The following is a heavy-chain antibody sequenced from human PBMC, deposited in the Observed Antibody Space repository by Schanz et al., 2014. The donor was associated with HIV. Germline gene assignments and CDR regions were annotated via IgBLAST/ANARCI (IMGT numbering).Heavy chain of an antibody. Sequence: QVQLVQSGAEVKKPGSSVKVSCKASEGTFSASDIVWLRQAPGQGLEWMGWISPYNGNTNYAQNLQDRVTMTTDTSTSTAYMELRSLTSDDTAVYYCARAYCSGGSCHDYWGQGTLVTVSS. J-gene: IGHJ4*02. CDR1: EGTFSASD. D-gene: IGHD2-15*01. CDR2: ISPYNGNT. CDR3: ARAYCSGGSCHDY. V-gene: IGHV1-18*01.